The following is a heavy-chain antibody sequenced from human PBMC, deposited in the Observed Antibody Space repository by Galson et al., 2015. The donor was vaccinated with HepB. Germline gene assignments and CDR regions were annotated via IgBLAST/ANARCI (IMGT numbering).Heavy chain of an antibody. D-gene: IGHD2-2*01. CDR2: INQDGSDQ. J-gene: IGHJ4*02. CDR3: ARASGCTSTICYYGLFDY. Sequence: SLRLSCAASGFTFTNFWMSWVRQAPGKGLEWVASINQDGSDQYYVDSVKGRFTISRDNAKNSLSLQMDSLRAEDTAVYYCARASGCTSTICYYGLFDYWGQGTLVTVPS. CDR1: GFTFTNFW. V-gene: IGHV3-7*03.